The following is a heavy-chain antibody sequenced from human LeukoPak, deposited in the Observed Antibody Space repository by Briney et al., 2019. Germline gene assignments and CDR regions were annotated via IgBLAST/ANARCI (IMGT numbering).Heavy chain of an antibody. V-gene: IGHV4-31*03. CDR2: IYYSGST. Sequence: PSETLSLTCTVSGGSISSGGYYWSWIRQHPGKGLEWIGYIYYSGSTYYNPSLKSRVTILVDTSKNQFSLKLSSVTAADTAVYYCAGGIAAAIDGMDVWGQGTTVTVSS. J-gene: IGHJ6*02. CDR1: GGSISSGGYY. CDR3: AGGIAAAIDGMDV. D-gene: IGHD6-13*01.